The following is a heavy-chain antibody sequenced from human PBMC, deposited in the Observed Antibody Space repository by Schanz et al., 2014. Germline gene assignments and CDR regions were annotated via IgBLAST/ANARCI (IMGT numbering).Heavy chain of an antibody. CDR3: ARGLIAAAGGAFDY. J-gene: IGHJ4*02. CDR1: GFTFSAYA. D-gene: IGHD6-13*01. CDR2: ISGRDGST. V-gene: IGHV3-23*01. Sequence: EVHLLESGGTLVRPGGSLRLSCAASGFTFSAYAMTWVRQAPGMGLEWVSAISGRDGSTYYADSVKGRFTISRDNSKNSLYLQMNSRRAGDAAVYYCARGLIAAAGGAFDYWGQGTLVAVSA.